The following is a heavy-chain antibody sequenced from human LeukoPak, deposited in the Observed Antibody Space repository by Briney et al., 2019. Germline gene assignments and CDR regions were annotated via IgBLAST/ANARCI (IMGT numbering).Heavy chain of an antibody. CDR1: GGSISSSSYY. CDR2: IYYSGST. J-gene: IGHJ4*02. Sequence: PSETLSLTCTVSGGSISSSSYYWGWIRQPPGKGLEWIGYIYYSGSTYYNPSLKSRVTISVDTSKNQFSLKLSSVTAADTAVYYCARSYDSSGYYWRVFDYWGQGTLVTVSS. V-gene: IGHV4-61*05. D-gene: IGHD3-22*01. CDR3: ARSYDSSGYYWRVFDY.